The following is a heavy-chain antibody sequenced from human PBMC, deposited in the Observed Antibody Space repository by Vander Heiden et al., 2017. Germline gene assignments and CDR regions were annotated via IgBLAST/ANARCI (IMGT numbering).Heavy chain of an antibody. CDR1: GVSISSGGYY. V-gene: IGHV4-31*03. J-gene: IGHJ6*02. CDR3: ARVSVAPSGYYYYGMDV. Sequence: CSVPGVSISSGGYYWSWIRQHPGKGLEWIGYIYYSGSTYYNPSLKSRVTISVDTSKNQFSLKLSSVTAADTAVYYCARVSVAPSGYYYYGMDVWGQGTTVTVSS. D-gene: IGHD1-26*01. CDR2: IYYSGST.